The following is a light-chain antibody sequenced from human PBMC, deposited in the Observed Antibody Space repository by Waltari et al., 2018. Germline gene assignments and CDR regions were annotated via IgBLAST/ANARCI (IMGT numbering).Light chain of an antibody. V-gene: IGKV2-30*02. CDR2: KVS. CDR3: MQGAHWPIT. Sequence: DVVMTQSPLSLSVTLGQPASISCRSSQSLVHSDGNIYLNWFQQRPGQPPRRLMYKVSDRYSGVPDRFSGSGSGTDFTLKISRVEAEDVGVYYCMQGAHWPITFGQGTRLEIK. CDR1: QSLVHSDGNIY. J-gene: IGKJ5*01.